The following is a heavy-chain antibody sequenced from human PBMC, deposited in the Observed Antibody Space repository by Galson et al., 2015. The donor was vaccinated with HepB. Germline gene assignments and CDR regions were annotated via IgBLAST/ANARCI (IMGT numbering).Heavy chain of an antibody. CDR3: ASSFGELRGHSYYYGMDV. CDR2: ISYDGTNK. J-gene: IGHJ6*02. V-gene: IGHV3-30-3*01. D-gene: IGHD3-10*01. Sequence: SLRLSCAASGFTFSNYAFHWVRQAPGKGLYWVAVISYDGTNKYYADSVKGRFTISRDNSKNTLNLQMNSLRAEDTAVYYCASSFGELRGHSYYYGMDVWGQGTTVTVSS. CDR1: GFTFSNYA.